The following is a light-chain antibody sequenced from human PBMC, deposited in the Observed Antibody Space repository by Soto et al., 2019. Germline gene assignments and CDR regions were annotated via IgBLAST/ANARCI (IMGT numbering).Light chain of an antibody. CDR3: EHRSNWTG. V-gene: IGKV3-11*01. Sequence: EIVLTQSPATLSLSPGERATLSCRASQSVSSYLAWYQQKPGQAPRLLIYDASNRATGIPARFSGSGSGTDFTLTISSLEPEDFEVYYCEHRSNWTGIGPGTKVDIK. CDR2: DAS. CDR1: QSVSSY. J-gene: IGKJ3*01.